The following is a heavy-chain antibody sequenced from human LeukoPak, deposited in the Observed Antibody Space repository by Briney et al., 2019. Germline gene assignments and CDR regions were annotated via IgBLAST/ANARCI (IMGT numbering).Heavy chain of an antibody. V-gene: IGHV3-30-3*01. CDR2: ISYDGSNK. CDR1: GFTVSNNY. Sequence: GGSLRLSCAASGFTVSNNYMSWVRQAPGKGLEWVAVISYDGSNKYYADSVKGRFTISRDNSKNTLYLQMNSLRAEDTAVYYCARDQDAFDIWGQGTMVTVSS. J-gene: IGHJ3*02. CDR3: ARDQDAFDI.